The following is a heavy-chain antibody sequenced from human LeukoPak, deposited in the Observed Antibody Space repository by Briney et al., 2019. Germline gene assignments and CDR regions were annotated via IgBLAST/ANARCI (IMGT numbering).Heavy chain of an antibody. D-gene: IGHD6-6*01. CDR3: ARVPGLGARYYFDY. CDR1: GGSFSGYY. Sequence: SETPSLTCAVYGGSFSGYYWSWIRQPPGKGLEWIGEINHSGSTNYNPSLKSRVTISVDTSKNQFSLKLSSVTAADTAVYYCARVPGLGARYYFDYWGQGTLVTVSS. CDR2: INHSGST. J-gene: IGHJ4*02. V-gene: IGHV4-34*01.